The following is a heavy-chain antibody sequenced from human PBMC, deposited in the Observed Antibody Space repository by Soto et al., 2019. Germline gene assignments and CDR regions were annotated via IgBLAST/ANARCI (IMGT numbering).Heavy chain of an antibody. CDR1: GGSISSYY. CDR3: ARFNWYFDL. J-gene: IGHJ2*01. V-gene: IGHV4-59*08. CDR2: IYYSGST. Sequence: QVQLQESGPGLVKPSETLSLTCTVSGGSISSYYWSWIRQPPGKGLEWIGYIYYSGSTNSNPSLTSRVTRSVDTSKNQFSLKLSSVTAADTAVYYCARFNWYFDLWGRGTLVTVSS.